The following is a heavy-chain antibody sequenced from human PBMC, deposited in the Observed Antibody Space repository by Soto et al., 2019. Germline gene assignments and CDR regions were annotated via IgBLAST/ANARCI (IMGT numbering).Heavy chain of an antibody. CDR1: GYTFTSYA. J-gene: IGHJ6*02. CDR2: INAGNGNT. D-gene: IGHD6-13*01. CDR3: ARGPYAAIQQLVQRDYYYYYGMDV. V-gene: IGHV1-3*01. Sequence: GASVKVSCKASGYTFTSYAMHWVRQAPGQRLEWMGWINAGNGNTKYSQKFQGRVTITRDTSASTAYMELSSLRSEDTAVYYCARGPYAAIQQLVQRDYYYYYGMDVWGQGTTVTVSS.